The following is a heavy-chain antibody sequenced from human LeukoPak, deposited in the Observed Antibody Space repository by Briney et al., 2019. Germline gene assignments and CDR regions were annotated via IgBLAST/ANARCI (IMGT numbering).Heavy chain of an antibody. CDR1: GFTFSSSG. V-gene: IGHV3-30*18. D-gene: IGHD4-11*01. J-gene: IGHJ6*02. CDR3: AKDYGYYSSYYYGMDV. Sequence: GGSLRLSCAASGFTFSSSGMHWARQAPGKGLEWVAVVSYDGRNKYYADSVKGRFTISRDNSKNTLYMQMNSLRAEDTAVYYCAKDYGYYSSYYYGMDVWGQGTTVTVSS. CDR2: VSYDGRNK.